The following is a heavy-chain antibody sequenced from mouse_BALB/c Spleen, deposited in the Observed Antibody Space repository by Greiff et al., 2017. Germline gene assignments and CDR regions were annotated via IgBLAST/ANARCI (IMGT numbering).Heavy chain of an antibody. CDR1: GFSLTSYG. Sequence: VQVVESGPGLVQPSQSLSITCTVSGFSLTSYGVHWVRQSPGKGLEWLGVIWSGGSTDYNAAFISRLSISKDNSKSQVFFKMNSLQADDTAIYYCAREEVQYGNYLLDYWGQGTSVTVSS. CDR3: AREEVQYGNYLLDY. CDR2: IWSGGST. D-gene: IGHD2-10*02. J-gene: IGHJ4*01. V-gene: IGHV2-4-1*01.